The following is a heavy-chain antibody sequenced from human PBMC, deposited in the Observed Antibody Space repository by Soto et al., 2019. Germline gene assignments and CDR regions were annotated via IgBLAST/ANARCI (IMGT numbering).Heavy chain of an antibody. CDR1: GFTFSSYA. CDR2: ISGSGGST. D-gene: IGHD4-17*01. V-gene: IGHV3-23*01. Sequence: EVQLLESGGGLVQPGGSLRLSCAASGFTFSSYAMSWVRQAPGKGLEWVSVISGSGGSTYYADSVKGRFTISRDNSKNSLHLQMNSLRAEDTAVYYCAKRTVGWYFDLWGRGTLVTVSS. CDR3: AKRTVGWYFDL. J-gene: IGHJ2*01.